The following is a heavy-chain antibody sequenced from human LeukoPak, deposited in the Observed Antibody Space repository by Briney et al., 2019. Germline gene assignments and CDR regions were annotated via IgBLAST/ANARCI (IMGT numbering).Heavy chain of an antibody. CDR3: ARGKRLRTTRQNWYFDL. Sequence: SETLSLTCAVFGGSLSGYYWSWIRQPPGKGLEWIGEINHLGHTNYNPSLKSRATISVDTSRNQFSLRLTSVTAADTAVYYCARGKRLRTTRQNWYFDLWGRGTLVTVSS. V-gene: IGHV4-34*01. CDR2: INHLGHT. D-gene: IGHD4-17*01. CDR1: GGSLSGYY. J-gene: IGHJ2*01.